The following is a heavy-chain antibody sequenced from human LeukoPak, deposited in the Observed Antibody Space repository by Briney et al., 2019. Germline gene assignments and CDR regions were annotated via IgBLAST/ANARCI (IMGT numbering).Heavy chain of an antibody. D-gene: IGHD2-2*01. CDR1: GGSIGSYY. J-gene: IGHJ4*02. V-gene: IGHV4-59*01. CDR3: ARGRGYRSNTSCYLFDY. CDR2: TYYSGTT. Sequence: PSETLSLTCTVSGGSIGSYYWGWIRQPPGKGLEWIGYTYYSGTTNYNPSLKSRVTMSVDPSKNQFSLRLSSVTAADTAVYYCARGRGYRSNTSCYLFDYWGQGTLVTVSP.